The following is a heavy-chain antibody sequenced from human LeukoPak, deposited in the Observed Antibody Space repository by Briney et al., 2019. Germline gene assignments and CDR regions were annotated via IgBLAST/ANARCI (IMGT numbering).Heavy chain of an antibody. J-gene: IGHJ5*02. CDR2: INHSGST. V-gene: IGHV4-38-2*02. CDR3: ARGGLYCSGGSCEGYWFDP. D-gene: IGHD2-15*01. Sequence: SETLSFTCTGSGYSISSGYYWGWIRQPPGKGLEWIGSINHSGSTNYNPSLKSRVTISVDTSKNQFSLKLSSVTAADTAVYYCARGGLYCSGGSCEGYWFDPWGQGTLVTVSS. CDR1: GYSISSGYY.